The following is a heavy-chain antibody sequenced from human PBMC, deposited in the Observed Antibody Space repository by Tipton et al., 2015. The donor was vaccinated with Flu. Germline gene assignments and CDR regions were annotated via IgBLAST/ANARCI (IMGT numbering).Heavy chain of an antibody. CDR1: GGSFSGYY. CDR3: ARDDRVVVVPAAMGFLYGMDV. J-gene: IGHJ6*02. CDR2: INHSGST. Sequence: TLSLTCAVYGGSFSGYYWSWIRQPPGKGLEWIGEINHSGSTNYNPSLKSRVTISVDTSKNQFSLKLSSMTAADTAVYYCARDDRVVVVPAAMGFLYGMDVWGQRTTVTVSS. D-gene: IGHD2-2*01. V-gene: IGHV4-34*01.